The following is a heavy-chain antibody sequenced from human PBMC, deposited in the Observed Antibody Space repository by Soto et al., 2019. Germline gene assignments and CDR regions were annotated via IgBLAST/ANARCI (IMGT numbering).Heavy chain of an antibody. CDR2: IYYSGST. D-gene: IGHD6-13*01. J-gene: IGHJ5*02. Sequence: SETLSLTCTVSGGSISSSSYYWGWIRQPPGKGLEWIGSIYYSGSTYYNPSLKSRVTISVDTSKNQFSLKLSSVTAADTAVYYCARSVLIAAAGNNWFDPWGQGTLVTVSS. V-gene: IGHV4-39*01. CDR1: GGSISSSSYY. CDR3: ARSVLIAAAGNNWFDP.